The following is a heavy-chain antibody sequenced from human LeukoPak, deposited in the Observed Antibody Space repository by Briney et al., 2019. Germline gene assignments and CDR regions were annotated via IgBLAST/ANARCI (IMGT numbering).Heavy chain of an antibody. V-gene: IGHV1-46*01. CDR2: INPSGGST. D-gene: IGHD3-22*01. Sequence: ASVKVSRKASGYTFTSYYMHWVRQAPGQGLEWMGIINPSGGSTSYAQKFQGRVTMTRDMSTSTAYMELRSLRSDDTAVYYCARDTDGDYYDSSGYYYGDYWGQGTLVTVSS. CDR1: GYTFTSYY. CDR3: ARDTDGDYYDSSGYYYGDY. J-gene: IGHJ4*02.